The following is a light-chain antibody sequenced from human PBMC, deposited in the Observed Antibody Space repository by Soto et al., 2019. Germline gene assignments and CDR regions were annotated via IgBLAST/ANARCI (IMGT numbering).Light chain of an antibody. Sequence: ETLLEHSPGTRCLSAEERATLSCRASESVDSSYLAWYQQKPGQAPRLLMYAAGTRATGIPDRFSGSGSGTDFTLTISRLEPEDYAVYYCQPYGSSPRTFGQGTKVDIK. CDR3: QPYGSSPRT. CDR1: ESVDSSY. V-gene: IGKV3-20*01. CDR2: AAG. J-gene: IGKJ2*01.